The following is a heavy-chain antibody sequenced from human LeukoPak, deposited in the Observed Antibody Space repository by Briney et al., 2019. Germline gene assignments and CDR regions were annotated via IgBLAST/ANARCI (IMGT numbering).Heavy chain of an antibody. CDR1: GITFNTYS. CDR2: ISYDGSNK. J-gene: IGHJ4*02. V-gene: IGHV3-30*04. D-gene: IGHD2-2*01. CDR3: ARDAALGVVPAAMGFDY. Sequence: QPGGSLRLSCAASGITFNTYSMHWVRQAPGKGLEWVAAISYDGSNKYYADSVKGRFTVSRDNSKNTLYLQLDSLRAEDTAVYYCARDAALGVVPAAMGFDYWGQGTLVTVSS.